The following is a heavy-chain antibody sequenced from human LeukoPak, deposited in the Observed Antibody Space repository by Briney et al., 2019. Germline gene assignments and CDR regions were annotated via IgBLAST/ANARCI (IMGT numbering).Heavy chain of an antibody. CDR3: ARDGRTYCSGGSCYIFDY. Sequence: SETLSLTCAVSGGSISSSNWWSWVRQPPGKGLEWIGEIYHSGSTNYNPSHKSRVTISVDKSKNQFSLKLSSVTAADTAVYYCARDGRTYCSGGSCYIFDYWGQGTLVTVSS. CDR2: IYHSGST. V-gene: IGHV4-4*02. D-gene: IGHD2-15*01. CDR1: GGSISSSNW. J-gene: IGHJ4*02.